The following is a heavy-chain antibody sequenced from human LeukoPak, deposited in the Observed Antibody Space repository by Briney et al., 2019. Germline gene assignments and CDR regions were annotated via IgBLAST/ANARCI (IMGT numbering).Heavy chain of an antibody. CDR3: ALLTPAGTSSDY. V-gene: IGHV3-48*03. Sequence: GGSLRLSCAASGFTFSSYEMNWVRQAPGKGLEWVSYVSSSGSTIYYADSVKGRFTISRDNAKNSLYLQMNSLRAEDTAVYYCALLTPAGTSSDYWGQGTLVTVSS. D-gene: IGHD6-19*01. J-gene: IGHJ4*02. CDR2: VSSSGSTI. CDR1: GFTFSSYE.